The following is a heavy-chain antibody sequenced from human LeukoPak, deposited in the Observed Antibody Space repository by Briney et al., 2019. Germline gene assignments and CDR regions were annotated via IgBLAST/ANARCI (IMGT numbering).Heavy chain of an antibody. V-gene: IGHV3-33*01. J-gene: IGHJ6*02. CDR2: IWYDGSNK. CDR1: GFTFSSYG. CDR3: ARDQAYYYYGMDV. Sequence: GRSLRLSCAASGFTFSSYGMHWVRQAPGKGLEWVAVIWYDGSNKYYADSVKGRFTISRDNSKNTLYLQMNSLRAEDTAVYYCARDQAYYYYGMDVWGQGTPVTVSS.